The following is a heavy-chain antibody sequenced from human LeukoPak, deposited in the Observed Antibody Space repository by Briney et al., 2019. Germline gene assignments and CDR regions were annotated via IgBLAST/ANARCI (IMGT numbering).Heavy chain of an antibody. CDR3: ARDPEKPARPFGAFDY. CDR1: GGSISSYY. D-gene: IGHD6-6*01. Sequence: SETLSLTCTVSGGSISSYYWSWIRQPAGKGLEWIGRIYTSGSTNYNHSLKSRVTMSVDTSKNQFSPKLSSVTAADTAVYYCARDPEKPARPFGAFDYWGQGTLVTVSS. V-gene: IGHV4-4*07. CDR2: IYTSGST. J-gene: IGHJ4*02.